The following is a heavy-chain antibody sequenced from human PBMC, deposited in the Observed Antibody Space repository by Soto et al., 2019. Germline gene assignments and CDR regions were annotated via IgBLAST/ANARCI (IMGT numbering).Heavy chain of an antibody. CDR1: VFTFSSYE. J-gene: IGHJ6*04. V-gene: IGHV3-48*03. Sequence: GSLRLSCASSVFTFSSYEMNWVRQAPGKGLEWVSYISSSGSTIYYADSVKGRFTISRDNAKNSLYLQMNSLRAEDTAVYYCARAGYCSSTSCLRGYYYGMDVWGKGPTVTVSP. D-gene: IGHD2-2*01. CDR2: ISSSGSTI. CDR3: ARAGYCSSTSCLRGYYYGMDV.